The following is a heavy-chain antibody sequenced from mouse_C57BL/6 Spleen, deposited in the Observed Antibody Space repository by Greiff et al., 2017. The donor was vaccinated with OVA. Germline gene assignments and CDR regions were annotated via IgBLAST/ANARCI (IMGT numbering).Heavy chain of an antibody. CDR1: GYAFSSYW. J-gene: IGHJ3*01. V-gene: IGHV1-80*01. D-gene: IGHD2-3*01. CDR2: IYPGDGDT. CDR3: ARGGGYYVGFAY. Sequence: VQLQQSGAELVKPGASVKISCKASGYAFSSYWMTWVKQRPGTGLEWIGQIYPGDGDTNYNGKFKGKATLTADKSSSTADMQLSSLTSEDSAVYFCARGGGYYVGFAYWGQGTLVTVSA.